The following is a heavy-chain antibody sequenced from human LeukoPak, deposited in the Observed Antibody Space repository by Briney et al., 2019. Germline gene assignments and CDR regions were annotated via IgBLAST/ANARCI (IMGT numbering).Heavy chain of an antibody. CDR1: GFTFSNYA. V-gene: IGHV3-23*01. Sequence: PGGSLRLSCAASGFTFSNYAMTWVRQAPGKGLEWISGISGRGGSTYYADSVRGRFTISRDNSKNTLYLQMNSLRAEDTAVYYCARAVAEDYWGQGTLVTVSS. CDR2: ISGRGGST. J-gene: IGHJ4*02. CDR3: ARAVAEDY. D-gene: IGHD6-19*01.